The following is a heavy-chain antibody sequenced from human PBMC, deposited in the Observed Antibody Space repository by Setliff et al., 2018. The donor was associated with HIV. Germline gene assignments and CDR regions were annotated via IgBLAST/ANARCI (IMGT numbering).Heavy chain of an antibody. V-gene: IGHV3-7*01. Sequence: GGSLRLSCAASGFTFTNAWMSWVRQAPGKGLESVANVKQDGTETLYVDSVKGRFTISRDNANNLVYLQMNSLRVEDTAVYFCARWGSGSYERVFDYWGQGMLVTVSS. CDR1: GFTFTNAW. CDR2: VKQDGTET. D-gene: IGHD1-26*01. J-gene: IGHJ4*02. CDR3: ARWGSGSYERVFDY.